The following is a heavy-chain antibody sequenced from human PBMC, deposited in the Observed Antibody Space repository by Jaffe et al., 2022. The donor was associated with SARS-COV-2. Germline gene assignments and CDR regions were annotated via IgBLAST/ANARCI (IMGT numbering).Heavy chain of an antibody. D-gene: IGHD2-21*01. CDR2: IKSKTDGETT. Sequence: EVQLVEFGGGLVKPGGSLRLSCAASGFTFSNAWMSWVRQAPGKGLEWVGRIKSKTDGETTDYAAPVEGRFTISRDDSKNTLYLQMNSLKTEDTAVYYCTTGEHILGPPGHYYYYGMDVWGQGTTVTVSS. CDR1: GFTFSNAW. CDR3: TTGEHILGPPGHYYYYGMDV. J-gene: IGHJ6*02. V-gene: IGHV3-15*01.